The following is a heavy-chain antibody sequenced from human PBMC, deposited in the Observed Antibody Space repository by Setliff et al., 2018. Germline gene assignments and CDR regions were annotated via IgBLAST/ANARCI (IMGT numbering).Heavy chain of an antibody. Sequence: ASVKVSCKTSGYIFASYGISWVRLAPGQGIEWMGWISAYNGNTNYAQKLQGRVTMTTDTSTTTAYMELRSLRSDDTAVYYCARDVSEDSGSYFSLPLPGFLDYWGQGTLVTVSS. CDR3: ARDVSEDSGSYFSLPLPGFLDY. J-gene: IGHJ4*02. D-gene: IGHD1-26*01. CDR2: ISAYNGNT. CDR1: GYIFASYG. V-gene: IGHV1-18*01.